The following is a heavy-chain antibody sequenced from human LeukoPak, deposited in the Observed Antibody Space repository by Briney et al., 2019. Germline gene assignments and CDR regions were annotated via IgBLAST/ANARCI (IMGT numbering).Heavy chain of an antibody. CDR3: APRAQPNSGGVGYLYAFDN. CDR1: GFTFINYA. Sequence: GGSLRLSCAVSGFTFINYAMSWVRQAPGKGLEWVSAISGSGGSTYYADSVKGRFTISRDNSKNTLYLQMNSLRDEDTAVYYCAPRAQPNSGGVGYLYAFDNWGQGTLVTVSS. J-gene: IGHJ4*02. V-gene: IGHV3-23*01. CDR2: ISGSGGST. D-gene: IGHD1-26*01.